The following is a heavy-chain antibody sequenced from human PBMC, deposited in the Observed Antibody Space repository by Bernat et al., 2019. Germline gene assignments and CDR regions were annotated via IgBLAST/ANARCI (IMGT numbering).Heavy chain of an antibody. CDR2: ISYDGSNK. Sequence: QVQLVESGGGVVQPGRSQRLSCAASGFTFSSYAMHWVRQAPGKGLEWVAVISYDGSNKYYADSVKGRFTISRDNSKNTLYLQMNSLRAEDTAVYYCARSYSSSWYTFDYWGQGTLVTVSS. D-gene: IGHD6-13*01. CDR3: ARSYSSSWYTFDY. J-gene: IGHJ4*02. V-gene: IGHV3-30-3*01. CDR1: GFTFSSYA.